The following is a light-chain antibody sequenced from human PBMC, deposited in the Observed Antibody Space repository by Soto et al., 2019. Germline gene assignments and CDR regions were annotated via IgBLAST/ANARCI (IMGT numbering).Light chain of an antibody. CDR1: QSINTY. CDR3: QQSDTTPYT. V-gene: IGKV1-39*01. J-gene: IGKJ2*01. CDR2: TAS. Sequence: DIQMTQSPSSLSASVGDRATITCRASQSINTYLNWYQQKPGKAPNLLIYTASSLESGVPSRFSGSGSGTEFTLTISSLQPEDVATFYCQQSDTTPYTFGQGTKLEIK.